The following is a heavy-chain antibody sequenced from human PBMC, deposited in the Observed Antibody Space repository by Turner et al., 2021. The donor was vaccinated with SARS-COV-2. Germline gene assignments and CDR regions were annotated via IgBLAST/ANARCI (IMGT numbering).Heavy chain of an antibody. J-gene: IGHJ4*02. D-gene: IGHD3-3*01. CDR2: IYYSGST. CDR1: GGSISSSSYY. V-gene: IGHV4-39*01. CDR3: ARSNYDFWSGYYTFYFDY. Sequence: QLQLQESGPGLGKPSETLSLTCTASGGSISSSSYYRGWIRQPPGKGLEWIGSIYYSGSTYYNPSLKSRVTISVDTSKNQFSLKLSSVTAADTAVYYCARSNYDFWSGYYTFYFDYWGQGTLVTVSS.